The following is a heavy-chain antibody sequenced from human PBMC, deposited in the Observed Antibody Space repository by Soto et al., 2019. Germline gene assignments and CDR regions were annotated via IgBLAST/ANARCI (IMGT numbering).Heavy chain of an antibody. J-gene: IGHJ6*03. CDR1: GFTVSSNY. V-gene: IGHV3-66*01. Sequence: GGSLRLSCAASGFTVSSNYMSWVRQAPGKGLEWVSVIYSGGSTYYADSVKGRFTISRDNSKNTLYLQMNSLRAEDTAVYYCARVTDNYYYYMDVWGKGTTVTVSS. D-gene: IGHD3-9*01. CDR2: IYSGGST. CDR3: ARVTDNYYYYMDV.